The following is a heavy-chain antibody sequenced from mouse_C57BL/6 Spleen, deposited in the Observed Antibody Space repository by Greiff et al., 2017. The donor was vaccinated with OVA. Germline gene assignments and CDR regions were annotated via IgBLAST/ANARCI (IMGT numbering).Heavy chain of an antibody. J-gene: IGHJ1*03. Sequence: VQLQQSGPELVKPGASVKISCKASGYAFSSSWMNWVKQRPGKGLEWIGRIYPGDGDTNYNGKFKGKATLTADKSSSTAYMQLSSLTSEDSAVYFCAREGDYYGSSYGYFDVWGTGTTVTVSS. V-gene: IGHV1-82*01. CDR2: IYPGDGDT. CDR1: GYAFSSSW. CDR3: AREGDYYGSSYGYFDV. D-gene: IGHD1-1*01.